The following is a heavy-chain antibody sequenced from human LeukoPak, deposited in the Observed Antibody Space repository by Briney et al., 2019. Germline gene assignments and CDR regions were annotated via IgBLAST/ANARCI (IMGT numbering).Heavy chain of an antibody. D-gene: IGHD3-9*01. J-gene: IGHJ5*02. CDR3: ARAGDVLRYFDWLLS. CDR1: GFTFSSYA. V-gene: IGHV3-30*04. CDR2: ISYDGSNK. Sequence: GGSLRLSCAASGFTFSSYAVHWVRQAPGKGLEWVAVISYDGSNKYYADSVKGRSTISRDNSKNTLYLQMNSLRAEDTAVYYCARAGDVLRYFDWLLSWGQGTLVTVSS.